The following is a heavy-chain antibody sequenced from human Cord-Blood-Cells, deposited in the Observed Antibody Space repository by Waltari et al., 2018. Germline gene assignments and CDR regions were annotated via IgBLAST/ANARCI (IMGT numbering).Heavy chain of an antibody. D-gene: IGHD7-27*01. CDR1: GGSFSGYY. CDR3: ARLGMGGDY. J-gene: IGHJ4*02. CDR2: INHSGST. Sequence: QVQLQQWGAGLLRPSETLSHTCAVYGGSFSGYYWSWIRQPPGKGLEWIGEINHSGSTNYNPSLKSRVTISVDTSKNQFSLEVNSVTAADTAVYYCARLGMGGDYWGQGTLVTVSS. V-gene: IGHV4-34*01.